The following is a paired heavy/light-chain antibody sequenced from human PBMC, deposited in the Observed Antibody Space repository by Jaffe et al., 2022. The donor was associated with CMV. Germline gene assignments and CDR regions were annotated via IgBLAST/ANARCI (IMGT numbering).Heavy chain of an antibody. CDR3: ARHGITAAATSYFDY. CDR1: GYSFITYW. D-gene: IGHD6-13*01. V-gene: IGHV5-10-1*03. Sequence: EVQLVQSGAEVKKPGDALRISCKGSGYSFITYWISWVRQMPGKGLEWMGRIDPSDSYTNNSPSFQGHVTMAVDKSTNTAYLQWSSLEASDTAVYYCARHGITAAATSYFDYWGQGTLVTVSS. CDR2: IDPSDSYT. J-gene: IGHJ4*02.
Light chain of an antibody. V-gene: IGKV1-5*03. CDR3: QQYDTYSR. Sequence: DIQMTQSPSTLSASVGDRVTITCRASESITKWLAWYQQKPGRAPKLLLYKASNLESGVPSRFSGSGSGTEFTLTISSLQPDDFAVYYCQQYDTYSRFGGGTTVEIK. CDR1: ESITKW. J-gene: IGKJ4*01. CDR2: KAS.